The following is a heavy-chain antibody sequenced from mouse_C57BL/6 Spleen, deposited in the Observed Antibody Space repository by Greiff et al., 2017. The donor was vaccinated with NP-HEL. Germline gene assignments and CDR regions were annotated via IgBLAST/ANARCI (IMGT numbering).Heavy chain of an antibody. D-gene: IGHD3-1*01. CDR2: ISDGGSYT. CDR1: GFTFSSYA. CDR3: ARGAIIRGYFDY. J-gene: IGHJ2*01. V-gene: IGHV5-4*01. Sequence: EVHLVESGGGLVKPGGSLKLSCAASGFTFSSYAMSWVRQTPEKRLEWVATISDGGSYTYYPDNVKGRFTISRDNAKNNLYLQMSHLKSEDTAMYYCARGAIIRGYFDYWGQGTTLTVSS.